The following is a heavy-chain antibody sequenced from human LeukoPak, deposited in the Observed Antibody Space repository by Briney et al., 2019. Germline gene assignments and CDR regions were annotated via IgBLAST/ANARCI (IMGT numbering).Heavy chain of an antibody. V-gene: IGHV3-23*01. D-gene: IGHD2-15*01. Sequence: GGSLRLSCAASGFTFNEFSMHWVRQAPGKGLEWVSAISGSGDSTSYADSVKGRFTISRDNAKNSLYLQMNSLRAEDTAVYYCARPGGGVVVAATENWFDPWGQGALVTVSS. J-gene: IGHJ5*02. CDR2: ISGSGDST. CDR1: GFTFNEFS. CDR3: ARPGGGVVVAATENWFDP.